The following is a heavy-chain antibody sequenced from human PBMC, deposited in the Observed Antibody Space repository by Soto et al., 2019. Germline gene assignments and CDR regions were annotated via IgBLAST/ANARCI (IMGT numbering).Heavy chain of an antibody. D-gene: IGHD4-4*01. CDR3: EKDGMITVTPFDY. Sequence: GASVKVSCKASGYTFTSYGIICVRQAPGQGLEWMGWICAYNGNTNYAQKLQGRVTMTTDPSTNTLNMELRGLRSDDMAVNFWEKDGMITVTPFDYWVQGTLVTVSS. J-gene: IGHJ4*02. CDR1: GYTFTSYG. V-gene: IGHV1-18*03. CDR2: ICAYNGNT.